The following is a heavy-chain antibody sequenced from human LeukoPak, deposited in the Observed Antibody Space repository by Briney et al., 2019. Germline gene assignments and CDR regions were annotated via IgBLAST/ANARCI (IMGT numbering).Heavy chain of an antibody. J-gene: IGHJ4*02. D-gene: IGHD1-14*01. CDR3: ASDPRTPAFVF. Sequence: SQTLSLTCAISGDSVSSNSAAWSWIRQSPSRGLEWLGTTYYRSKWYNDYAVSVKSRITINPDTSKNQFSLQLNSVTPEDTAVYYCASDPRTPAFVFWGQGTLVTVSS. CDR1: GDSVSSNSAA. V-gene: IGHV6-1*01. CDR2: TYYRSKWYN.